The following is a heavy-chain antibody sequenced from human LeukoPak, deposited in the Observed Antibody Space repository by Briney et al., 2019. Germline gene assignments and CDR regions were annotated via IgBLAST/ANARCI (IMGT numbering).Heavy chain of an antibody. Sequence: GGSLRLSCAVSGFTFNYYDMHWVRQAPGKRLEWASAIRTTGDTHYPDSVKGRFAMSREDAKNSVHLQMNTLRAGDTAAYYCARGVSYYYDNSGHPGWYFDLWGRGTLVTVSS. CDR3: ARGVSYYYDNSGHPGWYFDL. CDR2: IRTTGDT. J-gene: IGHJ2*01. CDR1: GFTFNYYD. D-gene: IGHD3-22*01. V-gene: IGHV3-13*01.